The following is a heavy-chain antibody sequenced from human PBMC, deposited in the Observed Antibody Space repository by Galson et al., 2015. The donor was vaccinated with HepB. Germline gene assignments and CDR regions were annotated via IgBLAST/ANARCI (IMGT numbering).Heavy chain of an antibody. CDR2: ISSSSSYT. J-gene: IGHJ3*02. D-gene: IGHD2-15*01. Sequence: LRLSCAASGFTFSDYSMSWFRQEPGKGRVWVSYISSSSSYTNYADSVKGRFTISRDNAKNSPYLQMNSLRGEDTAAYYCAIDDRYCSGGSCLDAFDIWGQGTTVTVSS. V-gene: IGHV3-11*06. CDR3: AIDDRYCSGGSCLDAFDI. CDR1: GFTFSDYS.